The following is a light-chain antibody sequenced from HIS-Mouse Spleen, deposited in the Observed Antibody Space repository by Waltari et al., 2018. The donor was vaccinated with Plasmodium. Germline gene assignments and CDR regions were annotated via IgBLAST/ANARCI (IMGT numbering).Light chain of an antibody. CDR2: EDR. V-gene: IGLV3-10*01. CDR1: PLPKTL. Sequence: SYELTQPPSVSLSPGQPARIPCPGTPLPKTLATWYPQKAGQAPGLVIYEDRKRPAGIPERFSGSSSGTMATLTISGAQVEDEADYYCYSTDSSGNHRVFGGGTKLTVL. J-gene: IGLJ3*02. CDR3: YSTDSSGNHRV.